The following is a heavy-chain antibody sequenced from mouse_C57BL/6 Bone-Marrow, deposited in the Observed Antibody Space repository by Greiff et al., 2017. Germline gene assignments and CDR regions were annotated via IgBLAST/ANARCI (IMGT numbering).Heavy chain of an antibody. D-gene: IGHD2-4*01. CDR3: TTWDDYGYYVDY. CDR2: IDPENGDT. J-gene: IGHJ2*01. V-gene: IGHV14-4*01. Sequence: EVKLMESGAELVRPGASVKLSCTASGFNIKDDYMHWVKQRPEQGLEWIGWIDPENGDTEYASKFQGKATITADTSSNTAYLQLSSLTSEDTAVYYCTTWDDYGYYVDYWGQGTTLTVSS. CDR1: GFNIKDDY.